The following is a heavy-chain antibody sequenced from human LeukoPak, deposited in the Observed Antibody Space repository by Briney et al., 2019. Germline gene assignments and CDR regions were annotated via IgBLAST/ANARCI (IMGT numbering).Heavy chain of an antibody. D-gene: IGHD6-13*01. V-gene: IGHV3-7*04. CDR3: ARDPLAAAACFDY. CDR2: IKQDGSEK. J-gene: IGHJ4*02. CDR1: GFTFSGYW. Sequence: GGSLRLSCAASGFTFSGYWMSWGRQAPGKGLEWVANIKQDGSEKYYVDSVKGRFTVSRDNAKNSLYLQMNSLRAEDTAVYYCARDPLAAAACFDYWGQGTLVTVSS.